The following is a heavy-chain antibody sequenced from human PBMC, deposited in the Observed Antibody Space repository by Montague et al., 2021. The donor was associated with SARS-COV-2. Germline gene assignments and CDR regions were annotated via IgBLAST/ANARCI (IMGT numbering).Heavy chain of an antibody. Sequence: SETLSLTCTVSGXPISSSSYYWGWIRQPPGKGLEWIGSIYYSGSTYYNPSLKSRVTISVDTSKNQFSLKLSSVTAADTAVYYCARVGRQQLVRLSGMDVWGQGTTVTVSS. D-gene: IGHD6-13*01. CDR3: ARVGRQQLVRLSGMDV. J-gene: IGHJ6*02. CDR1: GXPISSSSYY. V-gene: IGHV4-39*07. CDR2: IYYSGST.